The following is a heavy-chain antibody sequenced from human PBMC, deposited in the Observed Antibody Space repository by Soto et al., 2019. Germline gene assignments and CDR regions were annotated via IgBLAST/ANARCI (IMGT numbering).Heavy chain of an antibody. CDR3: ARGGDSLRDGYNSYYFDY. V-gene: IGHV1-69*13. D-gene: IGHD5-12*01. Sequence: SVKVSCKASGGTFSSYAISWVRQAPGQGLEWMGGIIPIFGTANYAQKFQGRVTITADESTSTAYMELSSLRSEDTAVYYCARGGDSLRDGYNSYYFDYWGQGTLVTVS. CDR1: GGTFSSYA. J-gene: IGHJ4*02. CDR2: IIPIFGTA.